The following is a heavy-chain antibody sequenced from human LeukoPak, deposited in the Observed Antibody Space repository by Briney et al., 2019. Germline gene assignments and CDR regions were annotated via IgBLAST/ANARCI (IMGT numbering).Heavy chain of an antibody. CDR1: GFTFSDHY. J-gene: IGHJ4*02. CDR2: TRNKANSYTT. D-gene: IGHD1-26*01. CDR3: ARGQWELQYYFDY. Sequence: GRSLRLSCAASGFTFSDHYMDWVRQAPGKGLEWVGRTRNKANSYTTEYAASVKGRFTISRDDSKNSLYLQMNSLKTEDTAVYYCARGQWELQYYFDYWGQGTLVTVSS. V-gene: IGHV3-72*01.